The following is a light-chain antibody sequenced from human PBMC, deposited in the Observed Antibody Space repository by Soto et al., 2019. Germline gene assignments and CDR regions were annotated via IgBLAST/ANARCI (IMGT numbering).Light chain of an antibody. Sequence: EIVLTQSPATLSLSPGERATLSCRASQSVSSYLAWSQQKPGQAPRLLIYDASNRATGIPARFSGSGSGTDFTLTISSLEPEDFAVYYCQQRSNWPITFGPGTKGAIK. J-gene: IGKJ3*01. V-gene: IGKV3-11*01. CDR2: DAS. CDR3: QQRSNWPIT. CDR1: QSVSSY.